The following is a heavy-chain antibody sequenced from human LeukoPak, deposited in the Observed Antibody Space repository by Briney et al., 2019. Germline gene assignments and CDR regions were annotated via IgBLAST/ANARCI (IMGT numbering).Heavy chain of an antibody. CDR2: IHYSGST. V-gene: IGHV4-59*02. J-gene: IGHJ4*02. CDR3: ARQVVVVAATYDY. Sequence: SETLSLTCTVSGGSVSVSNWSWIRQPPEMGLAWIGYIHYSGSTNYNPSLKSRVSISVDTSKNQFSLKLSSVTAADTAVYYCARQVVVVAATYDYWGQGTLVTVSS. CDR1: GGSVSVSN. D-gene: IGHD2-15*01.